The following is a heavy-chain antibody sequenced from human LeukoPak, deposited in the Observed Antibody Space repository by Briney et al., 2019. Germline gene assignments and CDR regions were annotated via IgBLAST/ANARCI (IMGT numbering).Heavy chain of an antibody. D-gene: IGHD2-2*01. CDR2: ISYDGSNK. Sequence: GMSLRLSCAASGFTFSSYGMHWVRQAPGKGLEWVAVISYDGSNKYYADSEKGRFTISRDNSKNTLYLQMNSLRAEDTAVYYCAKDGYCSSTSCLVYYYGMDVWGQGTTVTVSS. CDR3: AKDGYCSSTSCLVYYYGMDV. V-gene: IGHV3-30*18. CDR1: GFTFSSYG. J-gene: IGHJ6*02.